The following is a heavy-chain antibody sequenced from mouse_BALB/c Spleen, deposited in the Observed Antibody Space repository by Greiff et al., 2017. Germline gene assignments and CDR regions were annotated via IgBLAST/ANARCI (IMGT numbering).Heavy chain of an antibody. Sequence: QVQLMESGAELAGPGASQKLSCKASGFTFTDYDINWVKQRTGKGLEWIGEIYPGSGNTYYNEKIKGKATLTADKSSSTAYMQLSSLTSEDSAVYVCARLRQGCDMDYWGEGTSVTVSS. J-gene: IGHJ4*01. CDR1: GFTFTDYD. CDR2: IYPGSGNT. D-gene: IGHD3-3*01. V-gene: IGHV1-76*01. CDR3: ARLRQGCDMDY.